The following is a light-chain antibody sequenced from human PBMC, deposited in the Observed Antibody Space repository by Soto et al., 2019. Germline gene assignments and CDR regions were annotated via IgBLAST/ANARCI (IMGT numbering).Light chain of an antibody. CDR2: AAS. V-gene: IGKV1-39*01. CDR1: KTIRNF. CDR3: QKKYRNPRT. J-gene: IGKJ1*01. Sequence: IQITKSPSFLSAFACDGVSIFDRASKTIRNFLHWYQQKPGKAPKLLIYAASKLERGVPWRVGGRGSGNDFALALISLQPVDGATGYGQKKYRNPRTFGLGTQVDIK.